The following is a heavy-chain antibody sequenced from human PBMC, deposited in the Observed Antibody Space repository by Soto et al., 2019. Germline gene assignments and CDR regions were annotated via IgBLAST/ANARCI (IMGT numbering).Heavy chain of an antibody. J-gene: IGHJ4*02. V-gene: IGHV4-31*03. CDR2: IYYSGST. CDR3: ARDVVGLTHFDY. D-gene: IGHD2-21*01. Sequence: PSETLSLTCTVSGGSISSGDYYWNWTRQHPGKGLEWIGYIYYSGSTHYNPSLKSRVTISVDTSRNQISLNLNSVTAADTAIYYCARDVVGLTHFDYWGQGILVTVSS. CDR1: GGSISSGDYY.